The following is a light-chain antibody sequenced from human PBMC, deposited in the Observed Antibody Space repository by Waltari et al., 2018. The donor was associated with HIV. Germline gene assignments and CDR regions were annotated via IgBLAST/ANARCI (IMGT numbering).Light chain of an antibody. CDR1: QSVLYSSNNKNY. CDR3: QQYYRSPPMYT. J-gene: IGKJ2*01. V-gene: IGKV4-1*01. Sequence: DIVMTQSPDSLAVSLGERATINCKSSQSVLYSSNNKNYLAWYQQKPGQPPKLLIYWASTRESGVPDRFSSSGSGTDFTLTISSLQAEDVAVYYCQQYYRSPPMYTFGQGTKLEIK. CDR2: WAS.